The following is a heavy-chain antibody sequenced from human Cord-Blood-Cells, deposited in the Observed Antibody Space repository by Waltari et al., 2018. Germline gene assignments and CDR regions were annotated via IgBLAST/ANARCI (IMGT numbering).Heavy chain of an antibody. V-gene: IGHV4-34*01. CDR2: INQSGST. Sequence: QVQLQQWGAGLLMPSEPLSLTCAVYGGSFSGYYWSWIRQPPGKGLAWIGEINQSGSTNYSPSRKSRVTISVDTAKNQFSLKLSSVTAADTAVYYCARGPYYYDSSGYYDYWGQGTLVTVSS. J-gene: IGHJ4*02. CDR3: ARGPYYYDSSGYYDY. CDR1: GGSFSGYY. D-gene: IGHD3-22*01.